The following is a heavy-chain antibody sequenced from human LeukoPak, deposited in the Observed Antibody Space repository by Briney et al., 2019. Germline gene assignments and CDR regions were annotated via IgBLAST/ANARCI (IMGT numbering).Heavy chain of an antibody. D-gene: IGHD5-12*01. V-gene: IGHV3-13*04. Sequence: QPGGSLRLSCAASGFTSSTYDTHWVGHATGKGMEWGSGIGKAGDNYYAGSVKGRFTISSENAKNSLYLQMNSLRAGDTAVYYCVRDPSGHGLDVWGQGTTVTVSS. CDR3: VRDPSGHGLDV. J-gene: IGHJ6*02. CDR1: GFTSSTYD. CDR2: IGKAGDN.